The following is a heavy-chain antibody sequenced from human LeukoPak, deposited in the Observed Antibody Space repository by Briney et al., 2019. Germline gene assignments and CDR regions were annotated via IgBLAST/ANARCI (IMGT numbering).Heavy chain of an antibody. Sequence: GGSLRLSCAVSGFTFSSYWMSWVRQAPGKGLEWVTNIKQDGSEKYYVDSVKGRFTISRDNAKNSLYLQMNSLRAEDTAVYYCAKGDRSYYDSSGYSYWGQGTLVTVSS. CDR1: GFTFSSYW. D-gene: IGHD3-22*01. J-gene: IGHJ4*02. CDR3: AKGDRSYYDSSGYSY. V-gene: IGHV3-7*01. CDR2: IKQDGSEK.